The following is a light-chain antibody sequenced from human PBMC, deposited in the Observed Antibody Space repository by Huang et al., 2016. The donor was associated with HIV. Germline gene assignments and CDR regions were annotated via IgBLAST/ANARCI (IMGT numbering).Light chain of an antibody. CDR3: HQSSSLPET. CDR2: YAS. Sequence: EIVLTQSPDFQSVTPKEKVTITCRASQSIGSGLHWYHQKAHQSPKLLIQYASKSTSGGPSRVSGSGSGTDFTLTINSLEAEDAATYYCHQSSSLPETFGQGTKLEIK. V-gene: IGKV6-21*02. J-gene: IGKJ2*01. CDR1: QSIGSG.